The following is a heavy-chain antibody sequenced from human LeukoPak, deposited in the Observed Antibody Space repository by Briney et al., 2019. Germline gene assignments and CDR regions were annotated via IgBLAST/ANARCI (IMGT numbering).Heavy chain of an antibody. CDR2: ISSSGSTI. D-gene: IGHD6-19*01. CDR3: AKDFAVAGTQYYFDY. J-gene: IGHJ4*02. V-gene: IGHV3-11*04. CDR1: GFTFSDYY. Sequence: GGSLRLSCAASGFTFSDYYMSWLRQAPGKGLEWVSYISSSGSTIYYADSVKGRFTISRDNAKNTLYLQMNSLGAEDTAVYYCAKDFAVAGTQYYFDYWGQGTLVTVSS.